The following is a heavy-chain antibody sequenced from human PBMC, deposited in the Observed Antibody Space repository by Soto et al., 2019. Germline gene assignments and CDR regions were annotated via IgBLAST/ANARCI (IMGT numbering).Heavy chain of an antibody. CDR2: IFYSGST. Sequence: NPSETLSLTCTVSGGSINNYYWSWIRQPPGKGLEWIGYIFYSGSTNYNPSLKSRVTMSVDTSKNQFSLRLSSVTAADTAMYYCARVPGPWGQGTLVTVSS. D-gene: IGHD2-2*01. CDR1: GGSINNYY. CDR3: ARVPGP. V-gene: IGHV4-59*08. J-gene: IGHJ5*02.